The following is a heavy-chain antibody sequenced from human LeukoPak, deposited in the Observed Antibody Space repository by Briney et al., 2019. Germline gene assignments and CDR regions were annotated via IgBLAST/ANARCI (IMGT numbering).Heavy chain of an antibody. Sequence: SETLSLTCAVYGGSFSGYYWSWIRQPPGKGLEWIGEINHSGSTYYNPSLKSRVTMSLESAKNQLSLKLRSVTAADTAVYYCARGHWEQDTSSYAYWGQGSLVTVSS. CDR2: INHSGST. D-gene: IGHD3-16*01. J-gene: IGHJ4*02. V-gene: IGHV4-34*01. CDR3: ARGHWEQDTSSYAY. CDR1: GGSFSGYY.